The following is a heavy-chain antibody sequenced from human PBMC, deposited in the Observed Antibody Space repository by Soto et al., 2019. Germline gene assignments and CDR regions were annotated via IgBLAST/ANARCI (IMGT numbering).Heavy chain of an antibody. CDR2: INPSGGST. J-gene: IGHJ4*02. D-gene: IGHD2-15*01. V-gene: IGHV1-46*01. Sequence: QVQLVQSGAEVKKPGASVKVSCKASGYTFTSYYMHWVRQAPGQGLEWMGIINPSGGSTSYAQKFQGRVTMTRDTSTSTVYMELSSRRSEDTAVYYCARGGVRGGDCSGGSCSPRVDYWGQGTLVTVSS. CDR1: GYTFTSYY. CDR3: ARGGVRGGDCSGGSCSPRVDY.